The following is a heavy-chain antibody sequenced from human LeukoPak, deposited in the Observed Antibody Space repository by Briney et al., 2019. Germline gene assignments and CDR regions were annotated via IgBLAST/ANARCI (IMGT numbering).Heavy chain of an antibody. Sequence: SETLSLTCTVSGGSISSGDYYWSWIRQSPGKGLERIGYIYYSGSAYYNPSLKSRVIISIDTSKNQFSLKLNSVTAADTAVYYCARDASGYSPMDIWGQGTTVTVSS. J-gene: IGHJ6*02. CDR2: IYYSGSA. CDR3: ARDASGYSPMDI. V-gene: IGHV4-30-4*01. CDR1: GGSISSGDYY. D-gene: IGHD3-22*01.